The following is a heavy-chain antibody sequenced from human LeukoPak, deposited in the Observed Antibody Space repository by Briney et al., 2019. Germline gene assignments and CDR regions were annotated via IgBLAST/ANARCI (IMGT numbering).Heavy chain of an antibody. Sequence: GGSLRLSCTASGFTFSDSALSWVRQAPRKGLEWVSSINSRGTRTYYADSVKGRFTISRDNSKNTLYLQMNSLRAEDTAVYYCAKDKRASGYYDSSGFYWGQGTLVTVSS. J-gene: IGHJ4*02. CDR1: GFTFSDSA. V-gene: IGHV3-23*05. D-gene: IGHD3-22*01. CDR2: INSRGTRT. CDR3: AKDKRASGYYDSSGFY.